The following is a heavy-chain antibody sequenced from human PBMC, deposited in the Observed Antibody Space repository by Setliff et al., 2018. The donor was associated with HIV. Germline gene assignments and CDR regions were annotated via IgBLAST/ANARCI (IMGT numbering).Heavy chain of an antibody. Sequence: LSLSCAASGFTFSSYTTNWVRQAPGKGLEWVSSISSSSSYINSADSVKGRFTISSDNAKNSLYLQMNSLRAEDTAVYYCARRFLTVHMDFWGKGTTVTVSS. J-gene: IGHJ6*03. CDR3: ARRFLTVHMDF. CDR1: GFTFSSYT. V-gene: IGHV3-21*01. D-gene: IGHD3-9*01. CDR2: ISSSSSYI.